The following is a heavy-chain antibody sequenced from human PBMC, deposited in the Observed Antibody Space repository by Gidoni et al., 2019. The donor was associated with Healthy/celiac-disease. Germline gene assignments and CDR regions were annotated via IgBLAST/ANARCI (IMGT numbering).Heavy chain of an antibody. D-gene: IGHD4-17*01. V-gene: IGHV4-59*01. CDR3: AREISQYGDYNWFDP. Sequence: QVQLQESGPGLVKPSETLSLTCTVSGGSISSYYWSWIRQPPGKGLEWIGYIYYSGGTNYNPSLKSRVTISVDTSKNQFSLKLSSVTAADTAVYYCAREISQYGDYNWFDPWGQGTLVTVSS. CDR2: IYYSGGT. J-gene: IGHJ5*02. CDR1: GGSISSYY.